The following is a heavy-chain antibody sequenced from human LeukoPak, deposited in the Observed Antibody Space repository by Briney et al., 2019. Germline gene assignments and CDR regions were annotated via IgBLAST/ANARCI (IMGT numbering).Heavy chain of an antibody. D-gene: IGHD4-11*01. CDR1: GYTLTSHD. Sequence: ASVKVSCKASGYTLTSHDINWVRQATGQGLEWMGWMNPNSGNTGYAQKFQGRVTITRNTSISTAYMELSSLRSEDTAVYCCARGPAYSNYGAYYYYYMDVWGKGTTVTVSS. CDR2: MNPNSGNT. J-gene: IGHJ6*03. V-gene: IGHV1-8*01. CDR3: ARGPAYSNYGAYYYYYMDV.